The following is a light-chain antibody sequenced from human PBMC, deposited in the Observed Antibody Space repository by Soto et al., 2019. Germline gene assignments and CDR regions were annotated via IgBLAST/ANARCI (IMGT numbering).Light chain of an antibody. CDR3: QSYDSRLSGYV. J-gene: IGLJ1*01. V-gene: IGLV1-40*01. CDR1: SSNIGAGYA. Sequence: QRVLTQPPSVSGAPRQRVTISCTVSSSNIGAGYAVHWYQQLPGTAPKLLIYGNSNRPSGVPDRFSGSKSGTSASLAITGLQAEDEADYSCQSYDSRLSGYVFGTGTKVTVL. CDR2: GNS.